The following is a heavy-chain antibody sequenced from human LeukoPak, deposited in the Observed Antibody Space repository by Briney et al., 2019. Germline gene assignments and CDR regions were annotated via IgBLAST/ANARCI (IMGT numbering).Heavy chain of an antibody. CDR1: GGSFSGYY. Sequence: PSETLSLTCAVYGGSFSGYYWSWIRQPPGKGLEWIGEINHSGSTNYNPSLKRRVTISVDTSKNQFSLKLSSVTAADTAVYYCARRLRFFRLVTYNWFDPWGQGTLVTVSS. CDR2: INHSGST. D-gene: IGHD3-3*01. J-gene: IGHJ5*02. V-gene: IGHV4-34*01. CDR3: ARRLRFFRLVTYNWFDP.